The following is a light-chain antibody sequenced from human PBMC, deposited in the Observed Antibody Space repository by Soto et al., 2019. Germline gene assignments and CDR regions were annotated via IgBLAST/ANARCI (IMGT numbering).Light chain of an antibody. CDR1: SSDIGRYNL. J-gene: IGLJ2*01. CDR3: CSYAGGASVV. Sequence: QSVLTQPASVSGSPGQSITISCTGTSSDIGRYNLVSWYQQHPGKAPKLIIYEDIERPSGVSDRFSGSKSGNTASLTISGLQTEDEADYYCCSYAGGASVVFGAGTKLTVL. V-gene: IGLV2-23*01. CDR2: EDI.